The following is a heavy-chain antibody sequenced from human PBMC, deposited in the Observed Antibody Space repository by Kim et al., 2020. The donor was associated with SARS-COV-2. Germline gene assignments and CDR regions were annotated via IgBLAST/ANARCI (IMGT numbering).Heavy chain of an antibody. Sequence: GGSLRLSCAASGFTFSSYAMHWVRQAPGKGLEWVAVIWYDGSNKYYADSVKGRFTISRDNSKNTLYLQMNSLRAEDTAVYYCAKDGGYSYGYDYYYYGMDVWGQGTTVTVYS. CDR2: IWYDGSNK. J-gene: IGHJ6*02. CDR1: GFTFSSYA. D-gene: IGHD5-18*01. CDR3: AKDGGYSYGYDYYYYGMDV. V-gene: IGHV3-33*06.